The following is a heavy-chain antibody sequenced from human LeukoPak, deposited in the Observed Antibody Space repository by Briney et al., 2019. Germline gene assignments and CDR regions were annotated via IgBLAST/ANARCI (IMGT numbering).Heavy chain of an antibody. CDR2: IKEDGSEK. CDR3: ARVGTAVVPVFHWYFDL. CDR1: GFTSSSHW. J-gene: IGHJ2*01. D-gene: IGHD2-2*01. V-gene: IGHV3-7*01. Sequence: GGSLRLSCAASGFTSSSHWMSWVRQAPGKGLEWVANIKEDGSEKNYVDSVKGRFTISRDNAKNSLYLQMNSLRVEVTAVYHCARVGTAVVPVFHWYFDLWGRGTLVTVSS.